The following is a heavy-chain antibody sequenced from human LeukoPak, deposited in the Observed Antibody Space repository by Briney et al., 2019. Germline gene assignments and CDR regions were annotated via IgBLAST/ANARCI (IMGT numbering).Heavy chain of an antibody. CDR3: ARGITGTLSPIGRFDP. D-gene: IGHD1-20*01. V-gene: IGHV4-34*01. CDR1: GGSFSGYY. J-gene: IGHJ5*02. Sequence: SETLSLTCAVYGGSFSGYYWSWIRQPPGKGLQWIGNIYHSGSTYYNPSLKSRVTISVDTSKNQFSLKLSSVTAADTAVYYCARGITGTLSPIGRFDPWGQGTLVTVSS. CDR2: IYHSGST.